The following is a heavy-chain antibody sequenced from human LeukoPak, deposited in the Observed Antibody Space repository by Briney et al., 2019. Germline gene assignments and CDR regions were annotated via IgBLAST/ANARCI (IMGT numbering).Heavy chain of an antibody. CDR2: IYASGST. V-gene: IGHV4-61*02. Sequence: PSQTLSLTCTVSGGSISSGSYYWSWIRQPAGKGLEWIGRIYASGSTNYNPSLKSRVTISVDTSKNQFSLKLSSVTAADTAVYYCARVMRRWGWVEVDYYYYMDVWGKGTTVAVSS. CDR3: ARVMRRWGWVEVDYYYYMDV. CDR1: GGSISSGSYY. J-gene: IGHJ6*03. D-gene: IGHD2-21*01.